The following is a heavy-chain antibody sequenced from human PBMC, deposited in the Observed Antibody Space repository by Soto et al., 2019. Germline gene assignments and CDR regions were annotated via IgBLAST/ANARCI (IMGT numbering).Heavy chain of an antibody. J-gene: IGHJ4*02. D-gene: IGHD4-17*01. CDR3: ARQGGDYGVFDY. CDR2: IYYLGNT. CDR1: GGSISSGSSY. V-gene: IGHV4-39*01. Sequence: SETLSLTCTVSGGSISSGSSYWGWIRQPPGKGLEWVGSIYYLGNTYYNPSLGGRVSISVDTSKNQFSLKLNSVTAADTAVYYCARQGGDYGVFDYWGQGPLVTVSS.